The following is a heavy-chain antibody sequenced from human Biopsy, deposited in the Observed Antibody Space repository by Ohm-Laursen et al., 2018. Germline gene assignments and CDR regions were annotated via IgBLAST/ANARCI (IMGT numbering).Heavy chain of an antibody. CDR2: INPHSGTT. Sequence: ASVKVSCKSSGYTFTGQYLHWVRQVPGQGLEWMGWINPHSGTTKFAQDFQGRVTMTRDTSITTAYMELGRLRSDDTAVYYCAKGQDLRGGAEYFQHWGQGALVTVSS. CDR1: GYTFTGQY. CDR3: AKGQDLRGGAEYFQH. J-gene: IGHJ1*01. D-gene: IGHD2-15*01. V-gene: IGHV1-2*02.